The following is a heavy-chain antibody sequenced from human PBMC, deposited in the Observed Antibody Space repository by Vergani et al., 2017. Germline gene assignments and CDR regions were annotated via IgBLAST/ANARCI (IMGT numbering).Heavy chain of an antibody. Sequence: VQVVESGGGLVQPGGSLRLSCAASGFSFTSYGMHWVRQPPGKGLEWVAVISYDGSNKYYADSVKGRFTISRDNSKNTLYLQMNSLRAEDTAVYYCARDLTVGEGEYYYYYMDVWGKGTTVTVSS. CDR3: ARDLTVGEGEYYYYYMDV. D-gene: IGHD4-23*01. V-gene: IGHV3-30*03. CDR2: ISYDGSNK. J-gene: IGHJ6*03. CDR1: GFSFTSYG.